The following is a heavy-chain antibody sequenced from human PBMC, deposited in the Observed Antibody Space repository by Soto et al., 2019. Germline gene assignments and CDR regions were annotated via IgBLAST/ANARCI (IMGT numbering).Heavy chain of an antibody. D-gene: IGHD5-12*01. V-gene: IGHV3-33*01. J-gene: IGHJ4*02. CDR3: ARDHSGYYFDY. Sequence: QVQLVESGGGVVQPGRSLRLSCAASGFTFSNYGMHWVRQAPGKGLEWVAVIWYDGSKKEYADSVKGRFTNSRDDSKNTMYLQMNSLRDEDTAVYYCARDHSGYYFDYWGQGTLVTVSS. CDR1: GFTFSNYG. CDR2: IWYDGSKK.